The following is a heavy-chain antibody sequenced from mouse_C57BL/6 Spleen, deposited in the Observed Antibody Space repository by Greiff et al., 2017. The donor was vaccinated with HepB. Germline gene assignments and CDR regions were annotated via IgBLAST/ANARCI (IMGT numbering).Heavy chain of an antibody. CDR1: GYTLTDYY. D-gene: IGHD1-1*01. J-gene: IGHJ2*01. Sequence: VQLQQSGPELVKPGASVKISCKASGYTLTDYYMNWVKQSPGKSLEWIGDINPNNGGTSYNQKFKGKATLTVDKSSSTAYMELRSLTSEDSAVYYWARDYSSSYVDYWGQGTTLTVSS. CDR3: ARDYSSSYVDY. CDR2: INPNNGGT. V-gene: IGHV1-26*01.